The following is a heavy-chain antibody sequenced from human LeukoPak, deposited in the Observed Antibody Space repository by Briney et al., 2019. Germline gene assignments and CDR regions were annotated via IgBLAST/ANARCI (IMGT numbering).Heavy chain of an antibody. Sequence: SETLSLTCTVSGGSISSGDYYWSWIRQPPGKGLEWIGYIYYSGGTYYNPSLKSRVTISVDTSKNQFSLKLSSVTAVDTAVYYCARVNYDLGNYFDYWGQGTLVTVSS. V-gene: IGHV4-30-4*08. J-gene: IGHJ4*02. D-gene: IGHD3-3*01. CDR3: ARVNYDLGNYFDY. CDR2: IYYSGGT. CDR1: GGSISSGDYY.